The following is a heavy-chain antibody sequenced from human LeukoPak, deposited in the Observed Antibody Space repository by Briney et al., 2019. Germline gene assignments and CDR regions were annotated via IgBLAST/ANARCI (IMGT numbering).Heavy chain of an antibody. CDR2: IRYDGSNK. D-gene: IGHD3-10*01. V-gene: IGHV3-30*02. J-gene: IGHJ4*02. Sequence: GGSLRLSCAASGFTFSSYGMHWVRQVPGKGLEWVAFIRYDGSNKYYADSVKGRFTISRDNSKNTLYLQMNSLRAEDTAVYYCAKDSSLLWFGESPYYFDYWGQGTLVTVS. CDR1: GFTFSSYG. CDR3: AKDSSLLWFGESPYYFDY.